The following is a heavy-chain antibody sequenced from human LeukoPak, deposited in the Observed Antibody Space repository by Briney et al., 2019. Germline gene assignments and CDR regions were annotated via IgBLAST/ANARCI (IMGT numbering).Heavy chain of an antibody. CDR3: ARANKPYGDSPGY. V-gene: IGHV1-46*01. Sequence: ASVKVFCKASGYTFTSYYMHWVRQAPGQGLEWMGIINPSGGSTSYAQKFQGRVAMTRDMSTSTVYMELSSLRSEDTAVYYCARANKPYGDSPGYWGQGTLVTVSS. D-gene: IGHD4-17*01. CDR2: INPSGGST. CDR1: GYTFTSYY. J-gene: IGHJ4*02.